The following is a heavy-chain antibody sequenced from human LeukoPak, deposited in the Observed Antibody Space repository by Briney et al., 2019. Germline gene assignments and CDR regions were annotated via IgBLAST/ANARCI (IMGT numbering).Heavy chain of an antibody. Sequence: ASETLSLTCTVSGGSISSGDYYWSWIRQPPGKGLEWIGYIYYSGSTDYNPSLKSRVIISIDTSKNQFSLRLSSVTAADTAVYYCARAAYSYGLLPFDSWGRGTLVTVSS. CDR2: IYYSGST. J-gene: IGHJ4*02. CDR1: GGSISSGDYY. D-gene: IGHD5-18*01. CDR3: ARAAYSYGLLPFDS. V-gene: IGHV4-61*08.